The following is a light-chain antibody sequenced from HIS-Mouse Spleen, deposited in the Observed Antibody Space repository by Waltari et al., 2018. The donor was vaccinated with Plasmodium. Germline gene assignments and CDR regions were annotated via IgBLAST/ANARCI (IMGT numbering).Light chain of an antibody. Sequence: QSALTQPASVSGSPGQSITIPCTGTRRDVGRYNLVSWYQQPPGKAPKPMIYEGSKRPSGVSNRFSGSKSGNTASLTISGLQAEDEADYYCCSYAGSRVFGGGTKLTVL. CDR1: RRDVGRYNL. J-gene: IGLJ2*01. V-gene: IGLV2-23*01. CDR3: CSYAGSRV. CDR2: EGS.